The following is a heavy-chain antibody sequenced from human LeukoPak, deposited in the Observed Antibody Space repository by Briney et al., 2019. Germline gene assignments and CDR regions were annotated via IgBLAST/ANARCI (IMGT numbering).Heavy chain of an antibody. J-gene: IGHJ4*02. CDR1: GLTLSSYA. CDR2: ISGGGGDT. Sequence: GESLRLSCAASGLTLSSYAMSWLRQAPGKGLEWVSTISGGGGDTFYADSVKGRFTVSRDNSKDTLYLQMNSLRAEDTGVYYCAKGGGYDRGGFDYWGQGTLVTVSS. CDR3: AKGGGYDRGGFDY. D-gene: IGHD5-12*01. V-gene: IGHV3-23*01.